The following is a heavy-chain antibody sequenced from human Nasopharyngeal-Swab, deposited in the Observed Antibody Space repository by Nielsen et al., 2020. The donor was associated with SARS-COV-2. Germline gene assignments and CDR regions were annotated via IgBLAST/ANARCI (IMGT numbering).Heavy chain of an antibody. CDR2: ISWNSGSI. CDR1: GFTFDDYA. Sequence: SLKISCAASGFTFDDYAMHWVRQAPGKGLEWVSGISWNSGSIGYADSVKGRFTISRDNAKNSLYLQMNSLRAGDTALYYCAKGKEAIVVVPGILNWFDPWGQGTLVTVSS. CDR3: AKGKEAIVVVPGILNWFDP. V-gene: IGHV3-9*01. D-gene: IGHD2-2*01. J-gene: IGHJ5*02.